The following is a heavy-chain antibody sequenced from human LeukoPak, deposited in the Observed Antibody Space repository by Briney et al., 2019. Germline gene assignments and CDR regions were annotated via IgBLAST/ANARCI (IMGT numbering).Heavy chain of an antibody. CDR2: ITSGGGST. D-gene: IGHD3-22*01. CDR3: AKRRDYSSGFFSDFDY. Sequence: GGSLRLSCAASGFIFSNYAMSWVRQAPGKGLEWVSGITSGGGSTYYADSVKGRLTVSRDKSKNTLYLQMNSLRAEDTAVYYCAKRRDYSSGFFSDFDYWGQGTLVTVSS. J-gene: IGHJ4*02. V-gene: IGHV3-23*01. CDR1: GFIFSNYA.